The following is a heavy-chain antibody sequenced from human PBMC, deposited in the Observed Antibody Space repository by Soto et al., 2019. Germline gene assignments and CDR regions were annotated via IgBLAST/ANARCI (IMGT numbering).Heavy chain of an antibody. J-gene: IGHJ4*02. CDR3: ARDGARIDSSGKFDY. CDR1: GFKFTDYG. V-gene: IGHV3-33*01. CDR2: SWFDGSIA. Sequence: QVQLVESGGGVVQPGRSLRLSCVASGFKFTDYGLNWVRQTPGKGLEWVAISWFDGSIAYYAESVKGRFTISRDDSRNTLYLHMNSLRGEDTAMYYCARDGARIDSSGKFDYWGQGTQVTVSS. D-gene: IGHD3-22*01.